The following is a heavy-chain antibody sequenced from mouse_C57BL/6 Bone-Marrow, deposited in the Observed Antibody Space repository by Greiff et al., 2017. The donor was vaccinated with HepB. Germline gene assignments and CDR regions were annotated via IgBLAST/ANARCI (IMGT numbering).Heavy chain of an antibody. CDR3: AREIPYSCGSSYENY. V-gene: IGHV1-81*01. CDR1: GYTFTSYG. Sequence: QVQLKESGAELARPGASVKLSCKASGYTFTSYGISWVKQRTGQGLEWIGEIYPRSGNTYYNEKFKGKATLTADKSSSTAYMELRGLTSDDSWVYFCAREIPYSCGSSYENYWGQGTTLTVSS. CDR2: IYPRSGNT. D-gene: IGHD1-1*01. J-gene: IGHJ2*01.